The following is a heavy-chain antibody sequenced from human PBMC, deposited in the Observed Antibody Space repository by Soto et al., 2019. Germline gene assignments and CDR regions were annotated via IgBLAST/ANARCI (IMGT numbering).Heavy chain of an antibody. J-gene: IGHJ6*02. V-gene: IGHV3-33*01. CDR3: ASDLVGASDSYGLDV. CDR1: GFTFSNYG. Sequence: GGSPRLSCAASGFTFSNYGMHWVRQAPGKGLEWVAIIWHDGNNKYYADSVRGRFIISRDNSKNRLYLQMNSLRAEDTAVYYCASDLVGASDSYGLDVWGQGTPVPVS. CDR2: IWHDGNNK. D-gene: IGHD1-26*01.